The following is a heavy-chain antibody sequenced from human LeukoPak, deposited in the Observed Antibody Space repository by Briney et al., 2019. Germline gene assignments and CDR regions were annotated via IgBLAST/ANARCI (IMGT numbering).Heavy chain of an antibody. V-gene: IGHV3-53*01. CDR3: ARDPVDSSSWSHH. CDR2: IYSGGST. Sequence: GGSLRLSCAASGFTVSSNYMSWVRQAPEKGLEWVSVIYSGGSTYYADSVKGRFTISRDNSKNTLYLQMNSLRAEDTAVYYCARDPVDSSSWSHHWGQGTLVTVSS. J-gene: IGHJ5*02. CDR1: GFTVSSNY. D-gene: IGHD6-13*01.